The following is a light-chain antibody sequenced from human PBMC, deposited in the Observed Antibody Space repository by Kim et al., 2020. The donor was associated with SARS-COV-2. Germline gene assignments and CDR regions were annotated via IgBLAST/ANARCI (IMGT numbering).Light chain of an antibody. V-gene: IGLV7-43*01. CDR1: AGAVASGYY. J-gene: IGLJ3*02. CDR2: STS. Sequence: GGTGTLTCASSAGAVASGYYPNGFQQKPGQAPRALIYSTSNKRSWTPARFSGSLLGGKAALTLSGVQPEDEAEYYCLLYYGGAWVFGGGTQLTVL. CDR3: LLYYGGAWV.